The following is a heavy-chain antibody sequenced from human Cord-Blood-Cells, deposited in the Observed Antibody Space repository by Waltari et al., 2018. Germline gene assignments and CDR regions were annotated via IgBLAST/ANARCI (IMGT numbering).Heavy chain of an antibody. CDR1: GFTVSSNS. Sequence: EVQLVETGGGLIQPGGSLSLSCGASGFTVSSNSMTWVRQAPGKGLEWVSVIYSGGSTYYADSVKGRFTISRDNSKNTLYLQMNSLRAEDTAVYYCARATWELLPFDYWGQGTLVTVSS. CDR3: ARATWELLPFDY. CDR2: IYSGGST. D-gene: IGHD1-26*01. V-gene: IGHV3-53*02. J-gene: IGHJ4*02.